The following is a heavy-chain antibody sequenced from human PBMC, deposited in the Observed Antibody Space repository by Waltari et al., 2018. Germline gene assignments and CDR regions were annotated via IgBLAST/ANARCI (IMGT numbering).Heavy chain of an antibody. D-gene: IGHD4-17*01. CDR3: AKDTGRYYYYMDV. J-gene: IGHJ6*03. Sequence: QVQLVESGGGVVQPGRSPRLSCAASGFTFSDYGMHWVRQTPGKGLEWVAVIWHDGSNKYYADSVKGRFTISRDNSKNTLYLQMNSLRPEDTAMYFCAKDTGRYYYYMDVWGKGTTVTVSS. V-gene: IGHV3-30*18. CDR1: GFTFSDYG. CDR2: IWHDGSNK.